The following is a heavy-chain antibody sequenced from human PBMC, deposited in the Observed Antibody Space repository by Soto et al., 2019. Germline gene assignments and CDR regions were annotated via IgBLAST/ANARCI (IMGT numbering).Heavy chain of an antibody. Sequence: QLQLQESGPGLVKPSETLSLTCTVSGGSISSSSYFWGWIRQPPGKGLEWIGTIYHSGSTYYKPSLKSRVTISVDTSKTQFSLKLNSVTAADTAIYYCASEMGGSIDYWGQGTLVTVSS. CDR1: GGSISSSSYF. V-gene: IGHV4-39*01. D-gene: IGHD1-26*01. CDR2: IYHSGST. CDR3: ASEMGGSIDY. J-gene: IGHJ4*02.